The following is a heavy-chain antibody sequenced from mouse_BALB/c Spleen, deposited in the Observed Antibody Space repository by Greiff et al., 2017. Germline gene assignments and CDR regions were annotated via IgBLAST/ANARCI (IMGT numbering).Heavy chain of an antibody. CDR1: GYSITSGYY. J-gene: IGHJ4*01. CDR3: ARVLRLRAMDY. Sequence: EVKLMESGPGLVKPSQSLSLTCSVTGYSITSGYYWNWIRQFPGNKLEWMGYISYDGSNNYNPSLKNRISITRDTSKNQFFLKLNSVTTEDTATYYCARVLRLRAMDYWGQGTSVTVSS. CDR2: ISYDGSN. D-gene: IGHD1-2*01. V-gene: IGHV3-6*02.